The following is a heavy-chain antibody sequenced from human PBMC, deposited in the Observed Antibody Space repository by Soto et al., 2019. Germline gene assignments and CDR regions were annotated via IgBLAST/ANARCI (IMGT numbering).Heavy chain of an antibody. J-gene: IGHJ4*02. CDR2: IYYSGST. Sequence: QLQLQESGPGLVKPSETLSLTCTVSGGSISSSSYYWGWIRQPPGKGLEWIGSIYYSGSTYYNPSLKSRVTISVDTSKNQFSLKLSSVTAADTAVYYCARPGSGVAFDYWGQGTLVTVSS. CDR1: GGSISSSSYY. CDR3: ARPGSGVAFDY. V-gene: IGHV4-39*01. D-gene: IGHD2-8*01.